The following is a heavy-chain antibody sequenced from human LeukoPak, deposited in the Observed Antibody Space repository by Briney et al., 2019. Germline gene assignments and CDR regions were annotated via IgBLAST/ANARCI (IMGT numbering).Heavy chain of an antibody. CDR1: GYTFASYD. V-gene: IGHV1-2*02. CDR3: ARDGEQPVVGFVCWFDP. CDR2: INPNSGGT. D-gene: IGHD2-15*01. Sequence: GASVKVSCKASGYTFASYDINWVRQATGQGLEWMGWINPNSGGTNYAQKFQGRVTMTRDTSISTAYMELSRLRSDDTAVYYCARDGEQPVVGFVCWFDPWGQGTLATVSS. J-gene: IGHJ5*02.